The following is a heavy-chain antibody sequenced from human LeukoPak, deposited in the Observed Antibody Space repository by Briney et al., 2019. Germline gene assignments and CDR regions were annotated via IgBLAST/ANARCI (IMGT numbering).Heavy chain of an antibody. CDR3: ATREGVVIPYYFDY. V-gene: IGHV5-51*01. CDR1: GYSFTNYW. CDR2: IYPGDSDA. Sequence: GESLKISCKGSGYSFTNYWIGWVRQMPGEGLEWMGIIYPGDSDARYSPSFQGQVTISADKSISTAYLQWSSLKASDTAMYYCATREGVVIPYYFDYWGQGTLVTVSS. J-gene: IGHJ4*02. D-gene: IGHD3-3*01.